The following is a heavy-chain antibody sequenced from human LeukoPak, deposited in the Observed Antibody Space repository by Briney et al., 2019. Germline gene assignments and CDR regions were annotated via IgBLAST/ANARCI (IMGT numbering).Heavy chain of an antibody. J-gene: IGHJ4*02. D-gene: IGHD1-1*01. Sequence: SSETLSLTCTVSGGSISSNSYYWVWIRQPPGKGLEWIGSISYSGSPYYNPSLTSRITISADTSKSQFSLKLNSVTAADTAVYYCARKDGTLFEYWGQGTLVTVSS. CDR1: GGSISSNSYY. CDR3: ARKDGTLFEY. V-gene: IGHV4-39*01. CDR2: ISYSGSP.